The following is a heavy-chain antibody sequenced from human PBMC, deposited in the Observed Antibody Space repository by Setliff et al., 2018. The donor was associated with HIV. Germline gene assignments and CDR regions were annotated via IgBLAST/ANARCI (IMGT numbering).Heavy chain of an antibody. CDR3: ARHPVDTAMVYWYFDL. J-gene: IGHJ2*01. CDR2: IYHSGST. Sequence: SETLSLTCAVSSYSISSAYYWGWIRQPPGKGLEWIGSIYHSGSTHYNPSLKNRVTISVDMSRNQFSLKLSSVTAADTAVYYCARHPVDTAMVYWYFDLWGRGTLVTVSS. CDR1: SYSISSAYY. D-gene: IGHD5-18*01. V-gene: IGHV4-38-2*01.